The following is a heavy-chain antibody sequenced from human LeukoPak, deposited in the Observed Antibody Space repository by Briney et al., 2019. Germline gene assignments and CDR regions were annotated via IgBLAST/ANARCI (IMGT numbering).Heavy chain of an antibody. D-gene: IGHD2-15*01. J-gene: IGHJ4*02. CDR1: GFTFSSYG. Sequence: GGTLRLSCAASGFTFSSYGMSWVRQAPGKGLEWVSAISGSGGSTYYADSVKGRFTISRDNSKNTLYLQMNSLRVEDTAVYYCAKDTGVVVALDSWGQGTQVTVSS. CDR3: AKDTGVVVALDS. V-gene: IGHV3-23*01. CDR2: ISGSGGST.